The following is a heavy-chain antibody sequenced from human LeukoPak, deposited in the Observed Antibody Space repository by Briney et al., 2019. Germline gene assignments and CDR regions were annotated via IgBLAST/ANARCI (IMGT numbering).Heavy chain of an antibody. CDR3: VKTRPLDSSSWSHGDY. D-gene: IGHD6-13*01. CDR1: GFTFSSYA. Sequence: GGSLRLSCAASGFTFSSYAMSWVRQAPGKGLEWVSAISGSGDSTYYGDSVKGRFTISKDNSKNTLYLQMNSLRAEDTAVYYCVKTRPLDSSSWSHGDYWGQGTLVTVSS. V-gene: IGHV3-23*01. CDR2: ISGSGDST. J-gene: IGHJ4*02.